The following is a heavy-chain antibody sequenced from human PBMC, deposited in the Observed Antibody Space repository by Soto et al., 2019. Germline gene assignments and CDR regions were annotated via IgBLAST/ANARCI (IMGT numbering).Heavy chain of an antibody. D-gene: IGHD2-21*02. J-gene: IGHJ4*02. Sequence: EVQLVESGGDLVQPGGSLRLSCVASGFSFSSYWIHWVRHVPGKGLVWVSRINGAGSNTDYADSVKGRFTISRDNTKITPYLPMNRLRADDTAVYYCARGHFGGDTDDWGQGTLVTVSS. CDR3: ARGHFGGDTDD. CDR2: INGAGSNT. V-gene: IGHV3-74*01. CDR1: GFSFSSYW.